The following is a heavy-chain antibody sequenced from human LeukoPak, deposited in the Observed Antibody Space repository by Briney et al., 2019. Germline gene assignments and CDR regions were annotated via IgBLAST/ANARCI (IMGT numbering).Heavy chain of an antibody. J-gene: IGHJ4*02. Sequence: ASVKVSCKASGYTFTGYYMHWVRQAPGQGLEWMGWISAYNGNTNYAQKLQGRVTMTTDTSTSTAYMELRSLRSDDTAVYYCARDDRSSGCPFYWGQGTLVTVSS. CDR1: GYTFTGYY. CDR2: ISAYNGNT. V-gene: IGHV1-18*04. D-gene: IGHD6-19*01. CDR3: ARDDRSSGCPFY.